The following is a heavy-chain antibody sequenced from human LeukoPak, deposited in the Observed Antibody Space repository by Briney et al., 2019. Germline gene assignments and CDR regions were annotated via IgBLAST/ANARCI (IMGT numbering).Heavy chain of an antibody. CDR2: INPSGGST. V-gene: IGHV1-46*01. CDR3: ARDGLLTRTGMDV. CDR1: GYTFTSYY. J-gene: IGHJ6*03. D-gene: IGHD3/OR15-3a*01. Sequence: ASVKVSCKASGYTFTSYYMHWVRQAPGQGLEWMGIINPSGGSTSYARKFQGRVTMTRDMSTSTVYMELSSLRFEDTASYFCARDGLLTRTGMDVWGKGTTVTVSS.